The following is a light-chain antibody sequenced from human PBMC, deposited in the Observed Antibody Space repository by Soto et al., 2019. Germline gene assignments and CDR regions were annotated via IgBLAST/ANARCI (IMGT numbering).Light chain of an antibody. J-gene: IGLJ3*02. V-gene: IGLV1-47*01. CDR2: NNN. CDR3: AAWDDSLSGPV. Sequence: QYVLTQPPSASGSPGQRATISCSGSSCNIGSNYVFWYQQLPGTAPKLLIYNNNQRPSGVPDRFSGSKSGTSASLAISGLRSDDESDYYCAAWDDSLSGPVFGGGTK. CDR1: SCNIGSNY.